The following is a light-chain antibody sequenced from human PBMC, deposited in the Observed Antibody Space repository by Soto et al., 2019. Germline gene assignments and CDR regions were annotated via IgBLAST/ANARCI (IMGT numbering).Light chain of an antibody. CDR2: GAS. CDR3: QQYGSSRWT. CDR1: QNIYSY. V-gene: IGKV1-39*01. Sequence: DIQMTQSPSSLSASVGDRVTITCRASQNIYSYLNWYQQQPGKAPKLLIYGASSRATGIPDRFSGSGSGTDFTLTISRLEPEDFAVYYCQQYGSSRWTFGQGTKVDIK. J-gene: IGKJ1*01.